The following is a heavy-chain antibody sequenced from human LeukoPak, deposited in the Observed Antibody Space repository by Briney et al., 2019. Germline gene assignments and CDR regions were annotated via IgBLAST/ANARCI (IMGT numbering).Heavy chain of an antibody. J-gene: IGHJ4*02. CDR3: ATVQRKVATIFGVDY. D-gene: IGHD5-12*01. CDR1: GYTLAELS. Sequence: ASVKVSCKVSGYTLAELSMHWVRQAPGKGLEWMGGFDPEDDETVYAQKFQGRVTMTDNTSTDTAYMELSSLRSEDTAVYYCATVQRKVATIFGVDYWGQGTLVTVSS. V-gene: IGHV1-24*01. CDR2: FDPEDDET.